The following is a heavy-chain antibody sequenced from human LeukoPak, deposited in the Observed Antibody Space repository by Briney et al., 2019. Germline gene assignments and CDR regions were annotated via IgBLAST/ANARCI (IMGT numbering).Heavy chain of an antibody. CDR3: AKDVRHGSVSYSLYGMVV. CDR1: GFSLDNYA. D-gene: IGHD3-10*01. V-gene: IGHV3-23*01. J-gene: IGHJ6*02. CDR2: ISGRGGNT. Sequence: GESMRLSRAAYGFSLDNYALSWVRQAPGEGMEWLSAISGRGGNTYYGDSVKGRFTICRYNSKSTLYLQMSSLRAEDTAVYYCAKDVRHGSVSYSLYGMVVWGQGTTVTVSS.